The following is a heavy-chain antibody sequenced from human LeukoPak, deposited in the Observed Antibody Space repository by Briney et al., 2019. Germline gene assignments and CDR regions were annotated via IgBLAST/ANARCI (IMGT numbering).Heavy chain of an antibody. D-gene: IGHD3-16*01. Sequence: PSETLSLTCTVSGGSISSSSYYWGWIRQPPGKGLEWIGSIYYSGSTYYNPSLKSRVTISVDTSKNQFSLKLSSVTAADTAVYYCARGLGYDYVWGTQRYWFDPWGQGTLVTVSS. J-gene: IGHJ5*02. CDR2: IYYSGST. V-gene: IGHV4-39*07. CDR3: ARGLGYDYVWGTQRYWFDP. CDR1: GGSISSSSYY.